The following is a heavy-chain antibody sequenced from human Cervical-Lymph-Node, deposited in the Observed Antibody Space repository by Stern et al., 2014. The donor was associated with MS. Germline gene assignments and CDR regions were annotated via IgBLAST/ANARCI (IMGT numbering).Heavy chain of an antibody. CDR2: IYHSGST. CDR3: AREEQQLVHGNWFDP. CDR1: GYSISSGYY. D-gene: IGHD6-13*01. J-gene: IGHJ5*02. Sequence: QLQLQESGPGLVKPSETLSLTCTVSGYSISSGYYWGWIRQPPGKGLEWIGTIYHSGSTYYNPSLKSRVTISVDTSKNQFYLKLSFGTAADTAVYYCAREEQQLVHGNWFDPWGQGTLVTVSS. V-gene: IGHV4-38-2*02.